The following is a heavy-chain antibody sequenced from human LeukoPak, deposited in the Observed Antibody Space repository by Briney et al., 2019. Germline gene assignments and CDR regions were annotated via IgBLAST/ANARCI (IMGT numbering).Heavy chain of an antibody. CDR3: ARPPLNYYGSGSYLAY. J-gene: IGHJ4*02. V-gene: IGHV3-53*01. D-gene: IGHD3-10*01. Sequence: PGGSLRLSCAASDFTVSSNYMSWVRQAPGKGLEWVSIIYTTGGKYYADSVKGRFTISRDNSKNTLYLQMNSLRAEDTAVYYCARPPLNYYGSGSYLAYWGQGTLVTVSS. CDR1: DFTVSSNY. CDR2: IYTTGGK.